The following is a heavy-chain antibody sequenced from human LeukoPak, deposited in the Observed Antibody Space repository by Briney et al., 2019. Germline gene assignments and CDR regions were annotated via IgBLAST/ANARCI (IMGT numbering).Heavy chain of an antibody. CDR2: ISFGAGST. Sequence: PGGSLRLSCAASGFTFSGSAMSWVRQAPGKGLEWVSLISFGAGSTYYADSVKGRFTISRDNSKDTLYLQMNSLRAEDTAIYYCARDIELSTWGLGTMVTVSS. CDR3: ARDIELST. J-gene: IGHJ3*01. CDR1: GFTFSGSA. D-gene: IGHD3-16*02. V-gene: IGHV3-23*01.